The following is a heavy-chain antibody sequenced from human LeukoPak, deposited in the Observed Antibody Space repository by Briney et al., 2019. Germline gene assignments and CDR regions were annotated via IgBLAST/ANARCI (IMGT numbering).Heavy chain of an antibody. CDR1: GFTFSSYS. D-gene: IGHD2-21*02. J-gene: IGHJ6*02. CDR2: ISSSSSYI. Sequence: PGGSLRLSCAASGFTFSSYSMNWVRQAPGKGLEWVSSISSSSSYIYYADSVKGRFTISRDNAKNSLYLQMNSLRAEDTAVYYYAREPVAYCGGDCYLPHYYYGMDVWGQGTTVTVSS. CDR3: AREPVAYCGGDCYLPHYYYGMDV. V-gene: IGHV3-21*01.